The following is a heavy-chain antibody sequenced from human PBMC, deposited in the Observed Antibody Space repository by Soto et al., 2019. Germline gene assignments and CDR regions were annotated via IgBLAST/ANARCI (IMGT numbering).Heavy chain of an antibody. Sequence: SGPTLVKPTQTLTLTCTFSGFSLSTSGVGVGWIRQPPGKALEWLALIYWDDDKRYSPSLKSRLTITKDTSKNQVVLTMTNMDPVDTATYYCAHGSDITIFGVVRNWFDPWGQGTLVTVSS. CDR3: AHGSDITIFGVVRNWFDP. J-gene: IGHJ5*02. V-gene: IGHV2-5*02. CDR1: GFSLSTSGVG. D-gene: IGHD3-3*01. CDR2: IYWDDDK.